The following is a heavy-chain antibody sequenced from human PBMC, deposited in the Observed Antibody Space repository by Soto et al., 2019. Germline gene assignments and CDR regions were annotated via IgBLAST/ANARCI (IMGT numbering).Heavy chain of an antibody. CDR3: AMVDVYVTPSPQDV. J-gene: IGHJ6*02. CDR2: INAYNGNT. CDR1: GYSFTRYG. Sequence: QVQLVQSGAEVKNPGASVKVSCKASGYSFTRYGIGWARQAPGQGLEWMGWINAYNGNTNYAQNLQGRLTLTTDTSTTTAYMELRSLRSNDTDIYYCAMVDVYVTPSPQDVWGQGTTVNVSS. D-gene: IGHD3-16*01. V-gene: IGHV1-18*01.